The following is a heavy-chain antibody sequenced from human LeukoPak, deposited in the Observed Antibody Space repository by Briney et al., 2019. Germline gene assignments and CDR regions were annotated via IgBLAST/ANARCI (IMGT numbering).Heavy chain of an antibody. CDR3: ARHYDSGSYPLDF. CDR1: GGSIRGYF. J-gene: IGHJ4*02. D-gene: IGHD3-10*01. CDR2: IYSSGST. Sequence: SSETLSLTCTVSGGSIRGYFWSWIRQPPGKGLEWIGHIYSSGSTTYTPSLQGRATISLDTSKNQFSLKLSSVTAADTAVYYCARHYDSGSYPLDFWGQGTLVTVSS. V-gene: IGHV4-59*08.